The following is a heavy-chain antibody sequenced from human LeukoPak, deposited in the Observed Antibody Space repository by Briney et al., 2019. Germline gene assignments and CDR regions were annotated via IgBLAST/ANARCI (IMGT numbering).Heavy chain of an antibody. CDR2: IRQDGGQK. CDR1: GFAISTYL. V-gene: IGHV3-7*01. J-gene: IGHJ4*02. CDR3: ATQRPTGAVDY. D-gene: IGHD1-1*01. Sequence: GSLRLSCSASGFAISTYLMSWVRQAPGKGLEWVANIRQDGGQKYYVDSVKGRFTISRDNAKNSVYLQMDSLRAEDTAVYSCATQRPTGAVDYWGQGTLVTVSS.